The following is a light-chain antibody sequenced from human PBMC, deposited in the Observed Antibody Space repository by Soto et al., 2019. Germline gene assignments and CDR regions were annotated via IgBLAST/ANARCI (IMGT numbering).Light chain of an antibody. J-gene: IGKJ5*01. CDR3: QQSYSTPIT. Sequence: IQMTQSPSTLSASVGDRVTITCRASQSISSWLAWYQQKPGKAPKLLIYDASSLESGVPSRFSGSGSGTEFTLTISSLQPEDFATYYCQQSYSTPITFGQGTRLENK. V-gene: IGKV1-5*01. CDR2: DAS. CDR1: QSISSW.